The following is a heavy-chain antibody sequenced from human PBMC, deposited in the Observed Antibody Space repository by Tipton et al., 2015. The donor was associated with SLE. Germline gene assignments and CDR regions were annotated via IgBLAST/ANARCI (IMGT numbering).Heavy chain of an antibody. V-gene: IGHV4-39*07. CDR2: IFYTGST. J-gene: IGHJ4*02. D-gene: IGHD5-12*01. CDR1: DGPIRSTNYY. Sequence: TLSLTCTVSDGPIRSTNYYWGWIRQPPGKGLEWIGSIFYTGSTYYNPSLKSRVSFSIDTSKHQFSMKLNSVTAADTAVYYCARRHYSGPFASWGKGSLVTVSS. CDR3: ARRHYSGPFAS.